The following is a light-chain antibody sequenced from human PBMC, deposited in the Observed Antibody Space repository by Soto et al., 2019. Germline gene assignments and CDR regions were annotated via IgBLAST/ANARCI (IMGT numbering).Light chain of an antibody. CDR2: GAS. CDR1: QSVSSSY. J-gene: IGKJ1*01. Sequence: EIVLTQSADTLSLSPGERATLSCRASQSVSSSYLAWYQQKPGQAPRLLIYGASSRATGIPDRFSGSGSGTDFTLTISSLQSEDFAVYYCQQYNNWPWTFGQGTKVDIK. V-gene: IGKV3-20*01. CDR3: QQYNNWPWT.